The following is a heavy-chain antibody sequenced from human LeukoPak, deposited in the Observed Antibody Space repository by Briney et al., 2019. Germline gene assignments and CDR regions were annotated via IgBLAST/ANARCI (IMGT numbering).Heavy chain of an antibody. J-gene: IGHJ4*02. D-gene: IGHD2-21*02. CDR2: INSDGSST. Sequence: GGSLRLSCAASGFTFSSYWMHWVRQAPGKGLVWVSRINSDGSSTTYADSVKGRFTISRDNAKNTLYLQMNSLRAEDTAVYYCARIYCGGDCYFDYWGQGTLLTVSS. V-gene: IGHV3-74*01. CDR3: ARIYCGGDCYFDY. CDR1: GFTFSSYW.